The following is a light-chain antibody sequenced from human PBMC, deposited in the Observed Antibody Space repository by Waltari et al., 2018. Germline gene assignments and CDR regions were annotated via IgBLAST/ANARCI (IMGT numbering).Light chain of an antibody. CDR3: CSFTSRSTWV. Sequence: QSALTQPASVSGSPGQSITISCTGTSSDVGGYNYVSWYQQHPGKAPTLLIFDVSYRPSGVSDRFSGSKSGNTASLTISGLQAEDESDYYCCSFTSRSTWVFGGGTKLTVL. V-gene: IGLV2-14*01. CDR2: DVS. J-gene: IGLJ3*02. CDR1: SSDVGGYNY.